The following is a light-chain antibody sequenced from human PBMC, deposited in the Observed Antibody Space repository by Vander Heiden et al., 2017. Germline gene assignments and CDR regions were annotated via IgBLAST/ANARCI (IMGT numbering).Light chain of an antibody. Sequence: VLTQPPGTLSLSPGERATLSCRASQSVSSSYLAWYQQKPGQAPRLLIYGASSRATGIPDRFSGSGSGTDFTLTISRLEPEDFAVYYCQQYGSSLLFTFVPGTKVDIK. J-gene: IGKJ3*01. CDR2: GAS. CDR1: QSVSSSY. CDR3: QQYGSSLLFT. V-gene: IGKV3-20*01.